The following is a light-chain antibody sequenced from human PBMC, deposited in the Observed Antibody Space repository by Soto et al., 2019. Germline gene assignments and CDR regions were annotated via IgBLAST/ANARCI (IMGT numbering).Light chain of an antibody. V-gene: IGKV4-1*01. J-gene: IGKJ4*01. CDR2: WAS. CDR1: QSVVYNSNNKNY. Sequence: DIVMTQSPDYLAVSLAERATINCKSSQSVVYNSNNKNYLAWYQQKPGQPPQLVIYWASTRESGVPDRFRGSGSGTDFTLTISSLQAEDVAVYYCQQYYSTPLTFGGGTKVEIK. CDR3: QQYYSTPLT.